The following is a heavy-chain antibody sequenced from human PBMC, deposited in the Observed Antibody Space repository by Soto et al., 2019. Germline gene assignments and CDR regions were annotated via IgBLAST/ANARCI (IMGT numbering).Heavy chain of an antibody. J-gene: IGHJ4*02. D-gene: IGHD3-16*01. V-gene: IGHV3-13*01. CDR3: TSGADGFDY. CDR1: GFTFSSYD. Sequence: EVPLVESGGDLVQPGGSLRLSCAASGFTFSSYDFHWVRQATGKGLEWVSGIGTAGDTYYAGSVKGRFIMSRENAKNSLYLQMNSLRAGDTAVYYCTSGADGFDYWGQGTLVTVSS. CDR2: IGTAGDT.